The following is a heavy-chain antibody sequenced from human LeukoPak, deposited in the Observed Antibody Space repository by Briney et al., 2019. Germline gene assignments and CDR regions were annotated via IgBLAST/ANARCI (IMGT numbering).Heavy chain of an antibody. V-gene: IGHV3-23*01. Sequence: PGGSLRLSCAASGFTFSSYDMSWVRQAPGKGLEWVSAISGSGGSTYYADSVKGRFTISRDNSKNTLYLQMNSLRAEDTAVYYCAKEVEYYDFWSGYDYWGQGTLVTVSS. J-gene: IGHJ4*02. D-gene: IGHD3-3*01. CDR2: ISGSGGST. CDR3: AKEVEYYDFWSGYDY. CDR1: GFTFSSYD.